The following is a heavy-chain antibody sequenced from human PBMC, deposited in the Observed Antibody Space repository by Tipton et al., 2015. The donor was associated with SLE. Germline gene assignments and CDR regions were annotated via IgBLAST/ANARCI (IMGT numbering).Heavy chain of an antibody. CDR1: GYTFTSYG. J-gene: IGHJ6*02. D-gene: IGHD6-6*01. CDR3: ARSKSSSPDPYYYYGMDV. Sequence: QLVQSGAEVKKPGASVKVSCKASGYTFTSYGISWVRQATGQGLEWMGWMNPNSGNTGYAQKFQGRVTMTRNTSISTAYMELSSLRSEDTAVYYCARSKSSSPDPYYYYGMDVWGQGTTVTVSS. V-gene: IGHV1-8*02. CDR2: MNPNSGNT.